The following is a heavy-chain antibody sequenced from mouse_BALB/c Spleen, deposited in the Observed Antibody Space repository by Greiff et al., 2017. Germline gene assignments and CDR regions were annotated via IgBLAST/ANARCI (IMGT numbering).Heavy chain of an antibody. CDR2: IDPSDSYT. CDR1: GYTFTSYW. Sequence: VQLQQPGAELVKPGASVKLSCKASGYTFTSYWMHWVKQRPGQGLEWIGEIDPSDSYTNYNQKFKGKATLTVDKSSSTAYMQLSSLTSEDSAVYYCASHITTVVDPYFDYWGQGTTLTVSS. V-gene: IGHV1-69*02. J-gene: IGHJ2*01. CDR3: ASHITTVVDPYFDY. D-gene: IGHD1-1*01.